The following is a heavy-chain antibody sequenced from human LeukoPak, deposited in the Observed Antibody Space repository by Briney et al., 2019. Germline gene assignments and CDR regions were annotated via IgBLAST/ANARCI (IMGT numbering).Heavy chain of an antibody. CDR2: INHSGST. CDR1: GFTFSSYS. Sequence: GSLRLSCAASGFTFSSYSMNWVRQAPGKGLEWIGEINHSGSTRYNPSLKSRVIISVDTSKNQFSLKLSSVIAADTAVYYCARDMAREAITMIRGVRRPRYNWFDPWGQGTLVTVSS. V-gene: IGHV4-34*01. J-gene: IGHJ5*02. D-gene: IGHD3-10*01. CDR3: ARDMAREAITMIRGVRRPRYNWFDP.